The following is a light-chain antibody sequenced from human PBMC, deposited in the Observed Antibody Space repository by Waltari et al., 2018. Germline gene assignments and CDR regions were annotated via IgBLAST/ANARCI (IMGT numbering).Light chain of an antibody. CDR1: QSLLHSNGYNY. J-gene: IGKJ5*01. CDR3: MQALQTPVT. V-gene: IGKV2-28*01. CDR2: LGS. Sequence: DIVITLSPLSLPVTPGEPASISCRSSQSLLHSNGYNYLDWYLQKPGQSPQLLIYLGSNRASGVPDRFSGSGSGTDFTLKISRVEAEDVGVYYCMQALQTPVTFGQGTRLEIK.